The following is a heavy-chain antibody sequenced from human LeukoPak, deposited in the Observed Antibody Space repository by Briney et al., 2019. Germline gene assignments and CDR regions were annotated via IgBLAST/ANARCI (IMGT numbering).Heavy chain of an antibody. J-gene: IGHJ5*02. Sequence: SETLSLTCTVSGAPISSYYWSCIRQPPGKGLEWIGYIYYSGSTNYNPSLKSRVTISVDTSKNQFSLRLSSVTAADTAVYYCARHRYYYDSSGYYYQPWGQGTLVTVSS. D-gene: IGHD3-22*01. CDR2: IYYSGST. CDR3: ARHRYYYDSSGYYYQP. CDR1: GAPISSYY. V-gene: IGHV4-59*01.